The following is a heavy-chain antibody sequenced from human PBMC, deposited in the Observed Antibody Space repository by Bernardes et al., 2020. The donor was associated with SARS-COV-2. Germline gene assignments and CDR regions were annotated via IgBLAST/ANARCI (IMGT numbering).Heavy chain of an antibody. CDR1: GFTFSNYL. CDR2: ISGGGMYI. Sequence: GGSLRPSCAASGFTFSNYLLSWVRQAPGEGLGWISTISGGGMYIYYGDSVRGRFTTSRDNTRTSVFLQMESLRAEDTAVYYCARDVGGTDWRFGFDVWGPGTMVHVSS. V-gene: IGHV3-21*01. D-gene: IGHD3-9*01. CDR3: ARDVGGTDWRFGFDV. J-gene: IGHJ3*01.